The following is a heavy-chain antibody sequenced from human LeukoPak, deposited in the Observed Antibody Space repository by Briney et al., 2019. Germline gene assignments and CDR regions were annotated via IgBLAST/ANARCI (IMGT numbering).Heavy chain of an antibody. V-gene: IGHV1-24*01. CDR3: ATSVLVAPAFDI. Sequence: ASVKVSCKVSGYTLTELSMHWVRQAPGKGLEWMGGFDPEDGETIYAQKFQGRVTMTEDTSADTAYMELSSLRSEDTAVYYCATSVLVAPAFDIWGQGTMVTVSS. CDR2: FDPEDGET. J-gene: IGHJ3*02. D-gene: IGHD5/OR15-5a*01. CDR1: GYTLTELS.